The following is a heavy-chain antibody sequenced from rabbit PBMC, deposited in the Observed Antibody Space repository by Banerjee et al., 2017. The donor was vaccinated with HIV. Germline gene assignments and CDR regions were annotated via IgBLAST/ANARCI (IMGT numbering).Heavy chain of an antibody. CDR3: ARWTTGSDYNWAFDP. J-gene: IGHJ2*01. V-gene: IGHV1S40*01. Sequence: QSLEESGGDLVKPGASLTLSCKASGIDLTMYAINWVRQAPGKGLELIGCIYTSSSGRTWYASWANGRFTISKTSSTTVTLQMTSLTAADTATYFCARWTTGSDYNWAFDPWGPGTLVTVS. CDR1: GIDLTMYA. CDR2: IYTSSSGRT. D-gene: IGHD1-1*01.